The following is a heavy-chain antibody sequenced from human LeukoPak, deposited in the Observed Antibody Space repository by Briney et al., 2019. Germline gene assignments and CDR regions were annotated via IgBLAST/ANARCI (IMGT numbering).Heavy chain of an antibody. Sequence: GGSLRLSCAASEFTFSSYGMHWVRQAPGKGLEWVAFIRYDGTNKYYADSVKGRFTISRDNSKDTLYLQMNSLRAEDTAVYYCAKDRDWASSVGTDFEYWGQGTLVTVSS. V-gene: IGHV3-30*02. CDR2: IRYDGTNK. D-gene: IGHD3-9*01. CDR1: EFTFSSYG. CDR3: AKDRDWASSVGTDFEY. J-gene: IGHJ4*02.